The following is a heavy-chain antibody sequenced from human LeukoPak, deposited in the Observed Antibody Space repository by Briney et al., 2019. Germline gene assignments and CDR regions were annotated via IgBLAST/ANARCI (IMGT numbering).Heavy chain of an antibody. CDR2: SSSCGSTI. Sequence: GGSLRLSCGASGFTFSDYYMSWIRQAPRKGLEWVSYSSSCGSTIYYADSVKGRFTISRDNAKNSVYLQMNSLRAEDTAVYYCARVAAAADAFDIWGQGTMVTVSS. CDR3: ARVAAAADAFDI. D-gene: IGHD6-13*01. J-gene: IGHJ3*02. V-gene: IGHV3-11*01. CDR1: GFTFSDYY.